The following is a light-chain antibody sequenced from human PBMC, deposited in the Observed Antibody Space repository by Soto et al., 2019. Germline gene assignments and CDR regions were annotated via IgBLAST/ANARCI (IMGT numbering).Light chain of an antibody. CDR2: GSS. V-gene: IGKV3-20*01. CDR1: QSVSGNY. Sequence: EIVLTQSPGTLSLSPGERATLSCRASQSVSGNYLAWYRQKAGQSPRLLIYGSSDRATGIPDRFSGSGSGTDFTLTISRVEPEDFAVYYCHQYGSSPPYTFGQGTKLESK. J-gene: IGKJ2*01. CDR3: HQYGSSPPYT.